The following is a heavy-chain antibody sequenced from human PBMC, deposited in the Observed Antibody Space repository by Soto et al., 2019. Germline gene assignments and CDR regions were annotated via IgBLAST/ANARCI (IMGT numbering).Heavy chain of an antibody. J-gene: IGHJ4*02. CDR3: ASGYYYFDY. CDR1: GGSISSHY. Sequence: QVQLQESGPGLVKPSETLSLTCTVSGGSISSHYWSWMRQPPGKGLEWIAYIYYSGSTKYNPSLKRRVTMSIDMSKNQSSLNLSSVTAADTAGYYCASGYYYFDYWGQRTLVTVSS. D-gene: IGHD2-2*03. CDR2: IYYSGST. V-gene: IGHV4-59*11.